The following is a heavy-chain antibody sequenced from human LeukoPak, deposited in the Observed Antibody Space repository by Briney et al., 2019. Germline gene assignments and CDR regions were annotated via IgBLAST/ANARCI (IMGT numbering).Heavy chain of an antibody. J-gene: IGHJ4*02. V-gene: IGHV3-21*01. CDR1: GFTFSSYS. D-gene: IGHD2-2*01. Sequence: PGGSLRLSCAASGFTFSSYSMNWVRQAPGKGLEWVSSISSSSSYIYYADSVKGRFTISIDNAKNSLYLQMNSLRAEDTAVYYCARLGSTSCPISFDYWGQGTLVTVSS. CDR2: ISSSSSYI. CDR3: ARLGSTSCPISFDY.